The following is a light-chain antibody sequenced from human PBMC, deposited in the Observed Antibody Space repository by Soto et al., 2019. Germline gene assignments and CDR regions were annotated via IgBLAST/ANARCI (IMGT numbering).Light chain of an antibody. CDR3: QQYTNWPPNT. Sequence: EIVLTQSPGTLSLSPGERATLSCRASRGIASSYLAWYQHKPGQAPRLLIYGASTRATGVPARFSGRGSGTEFTLTISNLQSEDFAVYYCQQYTNWPPNTFGQGTRLEIK. J-gene: IGKJ5*01. V-gene: IGKV3-15*01. CDR2: GAS. CDR1: RGIASSY.